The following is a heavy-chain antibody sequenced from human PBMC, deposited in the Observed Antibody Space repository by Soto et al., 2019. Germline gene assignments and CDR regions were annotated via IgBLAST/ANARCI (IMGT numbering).Heavy chain of an antibody. V-gene: IGHV1-69*02. D-gene: IGHD2-15*01. Sequence: ASVKVSCKASGGTFSSYTISWVRQAPGQGLEWMGRIIPILGIANYAQKFQGRVTITADKSTSTAYMELSSLRSEDTAVYYCARLPDIVVVVAATPVDAFDIWGQGTMVTVSS. J-gene: IGHJ3*02. CDR2: IIPILGIA. CDR1: GGTFSSYT. CDR3: ARLPDIVVVVAATPVDAFDI.